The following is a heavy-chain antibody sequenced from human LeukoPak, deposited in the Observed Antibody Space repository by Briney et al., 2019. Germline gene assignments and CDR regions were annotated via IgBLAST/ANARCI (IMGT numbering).Heavy chain of an antibody. V-gene: IGHV4-59*01. D-gene: IGHD3-22*01. J-gene: IGHJ4*02. CDR1: GVSISSYY. Sequence: SETLSLTCTVSGVSISSYYWSWIRQPPGKGLEWIGYIYYSGSTNYNPSLKSRVTISVDTSKNQFSLKLSSVTAADTAVYYCARGEYYYDSSGYFDYWGQGTLVTVSS. CDR3: ARGEYYYDSSGYFDY. CDR2: IYYSGST.